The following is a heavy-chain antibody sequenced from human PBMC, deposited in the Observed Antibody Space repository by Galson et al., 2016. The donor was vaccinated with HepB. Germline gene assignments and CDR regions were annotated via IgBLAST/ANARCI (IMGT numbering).Heavy chain of an antibody. CDR2: IYYSGSS. V-gene: IGHV4-61*01. CDR3: ARELKEGRRSLWYFDL. J-gene: IGHJ2*01. CDR1: GGSISGSPYH. Sequence: SETLSLTCSVSGGSISGSPYHWGWVRQSPGKGLEWIGYIYYSGSSNYNPSLKSRVTMSVDTSKNQFSLILSSVTAADTAVYYCARELKEGRRSLWYFDLWGRGTLVTVSS.